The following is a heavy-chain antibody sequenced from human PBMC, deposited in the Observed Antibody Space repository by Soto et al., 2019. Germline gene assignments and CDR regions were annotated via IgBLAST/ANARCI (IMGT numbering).Heavy chain of an antibody. CDR2: ISGSGGST. V-gene: IGHV3-23*01. D-gene: IGHD2-15*01. CDR3: AKLEYCSGGSCSNY. Sequence: EVQLLESGGGLVQPGGSLRLSCAACGFTFSSYAMSWVRQAPGKGLEWVSAISGSGGSTYYADSVKGRFTISRDNSKNTLYLQMNSLRAEDTAVYYCAKLEYCSGGSCSNYWGQGTLVTVSS. CDR1: GFTFSSYA. J-gene: IGHJ4*02.